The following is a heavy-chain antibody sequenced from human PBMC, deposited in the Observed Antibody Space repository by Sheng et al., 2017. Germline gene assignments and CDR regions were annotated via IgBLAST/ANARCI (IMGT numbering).Heavy chain of an antibody. Sequence: QVHLQESGPGLVKPSETLSLTCTVSGGSISSSSYYWGWIRQPPGKGLEWIGSIYYSGSTYYNPSLKSRVTISVDTSKNQFSLKLSSVTAADTAVYYCASAPDGYNLVGYDYCGQGTLVTVSS. CDR1: GGSISSSSYY. D-gene: IGHD5-12*01. CDR2: IYYSGST. CDR3: ASAPDGYNLVGYDY. V-gene: IGHV4-39*07. J-gene: IGHJ4*02.